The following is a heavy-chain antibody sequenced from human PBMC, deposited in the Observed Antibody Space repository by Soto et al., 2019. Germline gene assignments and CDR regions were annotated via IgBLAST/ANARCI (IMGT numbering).Heavy chain of an antibody. CDR3: AKRDDSPPPSRTLGY. J-gene: IGHJ4*02. Sequence: GGSLRLSCAASGFTFSTYAMIWVRRAPGKGLEWVSSISSSGGNVYYADSVKGRFTISRDNSKSTLFLQMNSLRAEDTAVYYCAKRDDSPPPSRTLGYWGQGTLVTVSS. V-gene: IGHV3-23*01. D-gene: IGHD4-4*01. CDR2: ISSSGGNV. CDR1: GFTFSTYA.